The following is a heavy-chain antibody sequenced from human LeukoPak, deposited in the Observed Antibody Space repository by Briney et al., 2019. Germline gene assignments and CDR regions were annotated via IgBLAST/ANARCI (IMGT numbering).Heavy chain of an antibody. D-gene: IGHD1-14*01. CDR2: INKDGGEK. CDR1: GFTFSSYW. Sequence: GGSLRLSCAASGFTFSSYWMSWVRQAPGKGLEWVANINKDGGEKYYVDSVKGRFTISRDNAKTSLYLQMNSLRAEDTAVYYCARDVLAAGATGTFDIWGQGTMVTVSS. J-gene: IGHJ3*02. CDR3: ARDVLAAGATGTFDI. V-gene: IGHV3-7*03.